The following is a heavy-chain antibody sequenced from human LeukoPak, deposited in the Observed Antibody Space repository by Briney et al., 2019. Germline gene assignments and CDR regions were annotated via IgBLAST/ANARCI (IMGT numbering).Heavy chain of an antibody. D-gene: IGHD2-15*01. J-gene: IGHJ4*02. V-gene: IGHV3-30-3*01. CDR3: ASGSGGMSAFDY. Sequence: GGSLRLSCAASGFTFSSYAMHWVRQAPGKGLEWVAVVSYDGSNKYYADSVKGRFTISRDNSKNTLYLQMNSLRAEDTAVYYCASGSGGMSAFDYWGQGTLVTVSS. CDR2: VSYDGSNK. CDR1: GFTFSSYA.